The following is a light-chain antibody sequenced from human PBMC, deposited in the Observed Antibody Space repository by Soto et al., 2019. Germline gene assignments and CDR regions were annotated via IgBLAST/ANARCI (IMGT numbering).Light chain of an antibody. J-gene: IGKJ3*01. Sequence: DIVMTQSPDSLAVSLGERATINCKSSQSVLHSSNNKNYLTWYQQKPGQPTKLLIYWASTRESGVPDRFSGSGSGTDFTLTISSLQAEDVAVYYCQQYYSIPLTFGPGTKVDIK. CDR2: WAS. CDR1: QSVLHSSNNKNY. CDR3: QQYYSIPLT. V-gene: IGKV4-1*01.